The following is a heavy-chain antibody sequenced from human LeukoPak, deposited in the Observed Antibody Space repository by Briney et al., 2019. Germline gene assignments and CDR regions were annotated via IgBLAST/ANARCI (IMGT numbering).Heavy chain of an antibody. CDR1: GFTFSNTW. D-gene: IGHD3-22*01. CDR2: IKRIIDGGTT. J-gene: IGHJ3*02. CDR3: TTDRGLYDSSGYYYFATDI. Sequence: GGSLRLSCAASGFTFSNTWMNWVRPAPGKGLEWVGRIKRIIDGGTTDYAAPVKGRFTVSRDDSINTLYLQMSSLKTEDTAVYYCTTDRGLYDSSGYYYFATDIWGQGTMVTVSS. V-gene: IGHV3-15*01.